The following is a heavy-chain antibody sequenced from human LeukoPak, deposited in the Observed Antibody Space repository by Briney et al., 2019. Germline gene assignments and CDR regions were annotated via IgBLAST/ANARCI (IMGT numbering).Heavy chain of an antibody. CDR3: ASARGEGWSRYYPLFDY. CDR2: TYYRWST. J-gene: IGHJ4*02. V-gene: IGHV4-59*11. Sequence: PSETLSLTCTVSGSSISSHYWTWLRQPPGKRLEWIGYTYYRWSTYYNPSRESRVTISVDPSKNQFSLTLNSVDAADTAVYYCASARGEGWSRYYPLFDYWGQGTLVTV. CDR1: GSSISSHY. D-gene: IGHD3-3*01.